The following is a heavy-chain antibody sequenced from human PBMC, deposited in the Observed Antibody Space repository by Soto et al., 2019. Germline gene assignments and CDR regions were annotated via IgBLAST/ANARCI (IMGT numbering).Heavy chain of an antibody. CDR1: GFSFSNYG. CDR3: AIRGYQYVFDI. CDR2: TSSDGGDK. D-gene: IGHD2-2*01. Sequence: QLVESGGDVVQPGRSLRLSCVASGFSFSNYGMHWVRQAPGKGLEWVAVTSSDGGDKYYADSVKGRFTISRDNSKNTLYLQMNSLRPEDTAMFYCAIRGYQYVFDIWGQGTIVTVSS. V-gene: IGHV3-30*03. J-gene: IGHJ3*02.